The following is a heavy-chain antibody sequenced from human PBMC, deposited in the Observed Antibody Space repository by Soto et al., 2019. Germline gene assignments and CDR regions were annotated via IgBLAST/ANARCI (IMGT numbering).Heavy chain of an antibody. V-gene: IGHV3-7*03. Sequence: EVQLVESGGGLVQPGGSLRLSCAASGFTFSSYWMSWVRQAPGKGLEWVANIKQDGSEKYYVDSVKGRFTISRDNAKNSLYLQMNSLRAEDTAVYYCARLDYGDYVWTPIWFDPWGQGTLVTVSS. CDR2: IKQDGSEK. CDR1: GFTFSSYW. CDR3: ARLDYGDYVWTPIWFDP. D-gene: IGHD4-17*01. J-gene: IGHJ5*02.